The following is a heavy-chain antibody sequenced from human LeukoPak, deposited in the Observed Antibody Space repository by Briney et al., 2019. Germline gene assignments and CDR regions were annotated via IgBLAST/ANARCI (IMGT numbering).Heavy chain of an antibody. V-gene: IGHV3-15*01. J-gene: IGHJ5*02. D-gene: IGHD2-21*02. CDR3: TTAGRHIVEVTSIRIWVDP. CDR1: GFSFKNAW. Sequence: TTGRSLRLSCTASGFSFKNAWMSWVRQAPGEGLQWIGRIKSHSDGGTTDYATPVKGRFTISRDDSKNTLYLQMNSLKTEDTAVYYCTTAGRHIVEVTSIRIWVDPWGQGTLVTVSS. CDR2: IKSHSDGGTT.